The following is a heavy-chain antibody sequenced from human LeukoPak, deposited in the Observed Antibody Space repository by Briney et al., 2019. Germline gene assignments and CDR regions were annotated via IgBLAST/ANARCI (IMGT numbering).Heavy chain of an antibody. CDR2: ISYDGSNK. V-gene: IGHV3-30*03. CDR1: GFTFSSYG. Sequence: GGSLRLSCAASGFTFSSYGMHWVRQAPGKGQEWVAVISYDGSNKYYADSVKGRFTISRDNSKNTLYLQMNSLRAEDTAVYYCARGGTTFEHWGQGTLVTVSS. J-gene: IGHJ4*02. CDR3: ARGGTTFEH. D-gene: IGHD1-1*01.